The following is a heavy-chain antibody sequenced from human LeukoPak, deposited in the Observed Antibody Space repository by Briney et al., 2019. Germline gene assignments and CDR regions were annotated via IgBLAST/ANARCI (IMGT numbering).Heavy chain of an antibody. CDR3: AKEDTFMGALVL. J-gene: IGHJ4*02. D-gene: IGHD5-18*01. V-gene: IGHV3-30*18. CDR2: ILFDGSNK. CDR1: GFTFSNYV. Sequence: AGGSLRLSCAASGFTFSNYVMHWVRKAPGKGLEWVAVILFDGSNKYYAASVKGRFTISRDNSKNTLYLQMNSLRTEDTAVYYCAKEDTFMGALVLWGQGTLVTASS.